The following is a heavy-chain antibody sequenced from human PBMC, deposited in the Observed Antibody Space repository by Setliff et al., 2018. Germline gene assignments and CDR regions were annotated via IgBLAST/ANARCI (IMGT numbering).Heavy chain of an antibody. CDR1: GDTFSTYA. J-gene: IGHJ4*02. D-gene: IGHD1-1*01. CDR2: IIPLLETT. Sequence: ASVKVSCKASGDTFSTYALSWVRQAPGQGLEWMGGIIPLLETTKYAQKFQGRVTITADKSTSTGYMELSSLRSEDTAIYYCARDSQLGFYYFDAWGRGTLVTVSS. CDR3: ARDSQLGFYYFDA. V-gene: IGHV1-69*06.